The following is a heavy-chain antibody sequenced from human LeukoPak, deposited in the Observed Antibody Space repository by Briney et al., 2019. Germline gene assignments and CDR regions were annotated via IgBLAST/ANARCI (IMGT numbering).Heavy chain of an antibody. CDR2: IYYSGST. CDR3: ARHRDYDILTGYYTHFDY. D-gene: IGHD3-9*01. V-gene: IGHV4-59*08. Sequence: SETLSLTCTVSGGSISSYYWSWIRQPPGEGLEWIGYIYYSGSTNYNPSLKSRVTISVDTSKNQFSLKLSPVTAADTAVYYCARHRDYDILTGYYTHFDYWGQGTLVTVSS. CDR1: GGSISSYY. J-gene: IGHJ4*02.